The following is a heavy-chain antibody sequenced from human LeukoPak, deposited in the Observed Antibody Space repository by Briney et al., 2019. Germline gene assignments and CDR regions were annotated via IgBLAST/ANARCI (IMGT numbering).Heavy chain of an antibody. CDR1: GFTFSDHY. V-gene: IGHV3-72*01. J-gene: IGHJ4*02. CDR2: IRNKDNRYTT. CDR3: TRVRSQYSGNDFLDS. Sequence: QAGGSLRLSCAASGFTFSDHYMDWVRQAPGKGLEWVGRIRNKDNRYTTENAASVKGRFTISRHESMNVLYLQMNGLKTEDTAVYYCTRVRSQYSGNDFLDSWGQGTLVTVSS. D-gene: IGHD5-12*01.